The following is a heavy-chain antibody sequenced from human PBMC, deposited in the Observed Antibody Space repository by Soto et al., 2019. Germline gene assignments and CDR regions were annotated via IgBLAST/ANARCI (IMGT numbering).Heavy chain of an antibody. CDR3: ARVEAVAGLYNYHGLDV. J-gene: IGHJ6*02. D-gene: IGHD6-19*01. CDR2: IVPIFGTT. CDR1: GGTFSNYA. V-gene: IGHV1-69*12. Sequence: QVQLVQSGAEVKKPGSSVKVSCKVSGGTFSNYAIDWVRLAPGHGLEWMGGIVPIFGTTYYTQKFQGRARIIADDSTTTDCLEMSSLRSEDTAIYYCARVEAVAGLYNYHGLDVWGQGTAVTVSS.